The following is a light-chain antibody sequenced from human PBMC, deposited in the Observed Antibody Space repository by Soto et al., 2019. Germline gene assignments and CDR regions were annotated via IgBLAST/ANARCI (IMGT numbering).Light chain of an antibody. V-gene: IGKV1-5*01. Sequence: DIQVTQSPSTLSESVGDRVTITCGASQSIGTWLAWYQQKPGKAPKLLIFDASTLESGVPSRFSGSGSGTDFTLTISSLQPDDFATYYCQQYSDSSGAFGQGTRVEIK. CDR2: DAS. CDR1: QSIGTW. J-gene: IGKJ1*01. CDR3: QQYSDSSGA.